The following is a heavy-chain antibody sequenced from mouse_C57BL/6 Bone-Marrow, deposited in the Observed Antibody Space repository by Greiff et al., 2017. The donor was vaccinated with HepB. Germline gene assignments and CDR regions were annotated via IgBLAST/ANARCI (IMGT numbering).Heavy chain of an antibody. CDR3: ARLVVMEDLYYFDY. J-gene: IGHJ2*01. Sequence: EVQGVESGGGLVQPGGSLKLSCAASGFTFSDYYMYWVRQTPEKRLEWVAYISNGGGSTYYPDTVKGRFTISRDNAKNTLYLQMSRLKSEDTAMYYCARLVVMEDLYYFDYWGQGTTLTVSS. V-gene: IGHV5-12*01. D-gene: IGHD1-3*01. CDR2: ISNGGGST. CDR1: GFTFSDYY.